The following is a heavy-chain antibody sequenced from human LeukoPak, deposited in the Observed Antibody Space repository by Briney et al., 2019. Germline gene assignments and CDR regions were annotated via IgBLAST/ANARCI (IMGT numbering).Heavy chain of an antibody. CDR2: ISGDGSST. Sequence: PGGSLRLSCAASGFTFDNYAMYWVRQAPGKGLEWVSLISGDGSSTYYADSVKGRFTISRDDGKNSLYLQMNSLRIGDTALYYCSKSNSGSYWGVLDYWGQGTLVTVSS. CDR1: GFTFDNYA. CDR3: SKSNSGSYWGVLDY. J-gene: IGHJ4*02. D-gene: IGHD1-26*01. V-gene: IGHV3-43*02.